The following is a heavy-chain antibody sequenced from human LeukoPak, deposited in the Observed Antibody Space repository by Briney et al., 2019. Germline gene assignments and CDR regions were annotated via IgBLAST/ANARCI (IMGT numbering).Heavy chain of an antibody. D-gene: IGHD6-13*01. J-gene: IGHJ4*02. Sequence: GGSLRLSCAASEFTFSRYWMSWVRQALGKGPEWVANIKQDGTEKYYADSVKGRFTISRDNSKNTLYLQMNSLSIEDTAVYYCAKSGVGHYSSSWYLDYWGQGTLVTVSS. CDR3: AKSGVGHYSSSWYLDY. CDR1: EFTFSRYW. CDR2: IKQDGTEK. V-gene: IGHV3-7*01.